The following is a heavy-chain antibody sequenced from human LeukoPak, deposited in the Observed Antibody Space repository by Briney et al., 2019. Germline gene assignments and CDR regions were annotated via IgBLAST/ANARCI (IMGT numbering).Heavy chain of an antibody. CDR1: GFTFDDYA. CDR2: ISWNSGSI. CDR3: AKDSRSSGYYGSPFFDY. Sequence: PGGSLRLSCAASGFTFDDYAMHWVRQAPGKGLEGVAGISWNSGSIGYADSVKGRFTISRDNAKNSLYLQMNSLRAEDTALYYCAKDSRSSGYYGSPFFDYWGQGTLVTVSS. V-gene: IGHV3-9*01. J-gene: IGHJ4*02. D-gene: IGHD3-22*01.